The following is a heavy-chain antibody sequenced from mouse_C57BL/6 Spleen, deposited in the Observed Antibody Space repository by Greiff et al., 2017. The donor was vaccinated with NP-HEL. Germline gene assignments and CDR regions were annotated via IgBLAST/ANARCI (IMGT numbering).Heavy chain of an antibody. CDR3: TRIREGNYYFDY. V-gene: IGHV1-15*01. Sequence: VQLQQSGAELVRPGASVTLSCKASGYTFTDYEMHWVKQTPVHGLEWIGAIDPETGGTAYNQKFKGKAILTADKSSSTAYMELRSLTSEDSAVYYCTRIREGNYYFDYWGQGTTLTVSS. CDR2: IDPETGGT. D-gene: IGHD2-1*01. CDR1: GYTFTDYE. J-gene: IGHJ2*01.